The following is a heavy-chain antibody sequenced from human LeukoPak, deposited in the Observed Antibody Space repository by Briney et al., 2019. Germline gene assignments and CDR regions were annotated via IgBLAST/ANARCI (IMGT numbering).Heavy chain of an antibody. CDR2: MYSGGST. D-gene: IGHD3-22*01. CDR3: ASGTYYYDSSGSTFDY. Sequence: GGSLRLSCAASGFTLSSNYMGWVRQAPGKGLEGVSVMYSGGSTYYADSVKGRFTISRDNSKNTLYLQMNSLRAEDTAVYYCASGTYYYDSSGSTFDYWGQGTLVTVSS. CDR1: GFTLSSNY. V-gene: IGHV3-53*05. J-gene: IGHJ4*02.